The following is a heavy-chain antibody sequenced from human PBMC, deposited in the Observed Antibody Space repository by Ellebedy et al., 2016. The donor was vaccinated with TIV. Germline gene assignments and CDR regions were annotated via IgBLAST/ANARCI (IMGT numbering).Heavy chain of an antibody. J-gene: IGHJ3*02. Sequence: SETLSLTCTVSGGSVSSGSYYWSWIRQPPGKGLEWIGYIYYSGSTNYNPSLKSRVTISVDTSKNQFSLKLSSVTAADTAVYYCARNSPRVEMATTASDAFDIWGQGTTVTVSS. V-gene: IGHV4-61*01. CDR3: ARNSPRVEMATTASDAFDI. CDR1: GGSVSSGSYY. D-gene: IGHD5-24*01. CDR2: IYYSGST.